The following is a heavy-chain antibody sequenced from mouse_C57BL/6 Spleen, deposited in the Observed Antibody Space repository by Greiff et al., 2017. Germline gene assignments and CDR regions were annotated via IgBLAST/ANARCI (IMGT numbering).Heavy chain of an antibody. CDR2: IDPSDSET. V-gene: IGHV1-52*01. Sequence: VQLQQSGAELVRPGSSVKLSCKASGYTFTSYWMHWVKQRPIQGLEWIGNIDPSDSETHYNQKFKDKATLTVDKSSSTAYMQLSSLTSEVSAVYYCARSYYSDYRTVGAMDYWGQGTSGTVSS. D-gene: IGHD2-5*01. CDR3: ARSYYSDYRTVGAMDY. CDR1: GYTFTSYW. J-gene: IGHJ4*01.